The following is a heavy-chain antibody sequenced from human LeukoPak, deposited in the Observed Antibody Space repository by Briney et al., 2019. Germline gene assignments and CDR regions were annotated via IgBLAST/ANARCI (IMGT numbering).Heavy chain of an antibody. CDR1: GYSISSGYY. J-gene: IGHJ4*02. CDR3: ARDGDAVFDYYDSSGFPYYFDY. D-gene: IGHD3-22*01. Sequence: SETLSLTCTVSGYSISSGYYWGWIRQPPGKGLEWIGSISRTGSTYHDPSLTSRVTISVDTSKNQFSLKMTSVTAADTAVYYCARDGDAVFDYYDSSGFPYYFDYWGQGILVTVSS. V-gene: IGHV4-38-2*02. CDR2: ISRTGST.